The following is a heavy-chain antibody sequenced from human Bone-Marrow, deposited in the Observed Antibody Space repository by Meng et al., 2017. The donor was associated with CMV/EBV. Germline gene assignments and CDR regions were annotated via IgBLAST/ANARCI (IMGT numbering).Heavy chain of an antibody. J-gene: IGHJ6*02. CDR2: IIPIFDTG. CDR3: ARYQGNYYYYGMDV. Sequence: SVKVSCKASGGTFTSYTINWVRQAPGQGLEWMGGIIPIFDTGNYAQKFQGRVTITTDESTSTAYMELSSLRSEDTAVYYCARYQGNYYYYGMDVWGQGTTVTFSS. CDR1: GGTFTSYT. D-gene: IGHD6-13*01. V-gene: IGHV1-69*05.